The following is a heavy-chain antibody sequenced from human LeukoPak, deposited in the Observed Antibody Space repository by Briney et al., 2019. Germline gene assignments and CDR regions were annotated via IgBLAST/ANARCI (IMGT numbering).Heavy chain of an antibody. CDR3: ARVVSDSSGWYSRPGYVDY. V-gene: IGHV4-59*08. D-gene: IGHD6-19*01. CDR1: GGSISSSY. Sequence: SQTLSLTCTVSGGSISSSYWSWIRQPPGKGLEWIGYIHHSGSTTYNPTLKIRVTTSVDMSKNQFSLRLSSVTAADTAVYYCARVVSDSSGWYSRPGYVDYWGQGTLVTVSS. CDR2: IHHSGST. J-gene: IGHJ4*02.